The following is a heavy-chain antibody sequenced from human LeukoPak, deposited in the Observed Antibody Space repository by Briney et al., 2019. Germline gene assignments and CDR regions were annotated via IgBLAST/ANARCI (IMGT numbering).Heavy chain of an antibody. V-gene: IGHV4-59*01. Sequence: PSESLSLSCTASGVTFSTYYWSWVRQPPGKGLEWIGYVFYSGSTNYYPSLKSRVTISVDPSKSQFSLVLSTVTAADPAVYYCARSSYNWNYRTHYGMDVGGQGTTVSVSS. CDR3: ARSSYNWNYRTHYGMDV. J-gene: IGHJ6*02. CDR1: GVTFSTYY. D-gene: IGHD1-7*01. CDR2: VFYSGST.